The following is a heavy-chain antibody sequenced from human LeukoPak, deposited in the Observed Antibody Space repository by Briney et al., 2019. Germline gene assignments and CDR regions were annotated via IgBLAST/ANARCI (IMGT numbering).Heavy chain of an antibody. D-gene: IGHD4-17*01. CDR1: GFTVSNNY. Sequence: PGGSLRLSCAASGFTVSNNYMSWVRQAPGKGLEWVSIIYSGGTTYYGHSVEGRFTISRDNSKNTVYLQMDSLKDEDTAVYYCARATTVTTIFDYWGQGTLVTVSS. J-gene: IGHJ4*02. CDR3: ARATTVTTIFDY. CDR2: IYSGGTT. V-gene: IGHV3-53*01.